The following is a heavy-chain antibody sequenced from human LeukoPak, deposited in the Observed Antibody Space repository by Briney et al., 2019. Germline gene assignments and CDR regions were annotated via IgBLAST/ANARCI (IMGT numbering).Heavy chain of an antibody. Sequence: GGSLRLSCAVSGLTFSSSWMDWVRQAPGKGLEWVASTNPDGNKKYSADSVKGRFTISRDNAENSLYLQMNSLRVEDTAFYYCARDLAYSRLDYWGQGMLVTVSS. J-gene: IGHJ4*02. CDR2: TNPDGNKK. CDR1: GLTFSSSW. V-gene: IGHV3-7*01. CDR3: ARDLAYSRLDY. D-gene: IGHD5-18*01.